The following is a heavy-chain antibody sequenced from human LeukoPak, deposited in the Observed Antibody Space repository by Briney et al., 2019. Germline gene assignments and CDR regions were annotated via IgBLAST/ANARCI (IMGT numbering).Heavy chain of an antibody. V-gene: IGHV3-23*01. J-gene: IGHJ4*02. CDR3: AKEVASVGTPLFDY. CDR2: IRSTGTET. Sequence: GGSLRLSCAASGFTFSTYAMSWVRQAPGKGLEWVSGIRSTGTETYYADSVKGRFTISRDNSKNTLYLQMSSLRAEDTAVYYCAKEVASVGTPLFDYWGQGALVTVSS. CDR1: GFTFSTYA. D-gene: IGHD1-26*01.